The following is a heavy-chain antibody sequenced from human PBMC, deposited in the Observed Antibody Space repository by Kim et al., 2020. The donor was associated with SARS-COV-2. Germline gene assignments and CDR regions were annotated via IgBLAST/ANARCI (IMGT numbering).Heavy chain of an antibody. CDR3: TRGAVSSAGGDF. Sequence: SETLSLTCSVSGGSIISGGAYWNWMRQHPGRGLEWIGYIYHTGSTYSNSSLKSRVTISVDTSKNQFFLRLASVTAADTAVYYCTRGAVSSAGGDFWGQGTLVTVSP. CDR2: IYHTGST. J-gene: IGHJ4*02. CDR1: GGSIISGGAY. D-gene: IGHD3-16*01. V-gene: IGHV4-31*03.